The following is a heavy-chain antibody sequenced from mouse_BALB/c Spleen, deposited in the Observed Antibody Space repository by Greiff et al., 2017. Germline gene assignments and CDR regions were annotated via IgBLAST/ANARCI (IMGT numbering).Heavy chain of an antibody. CDR3: ARDTTAYAMDY. CDR2: ISSGGSYT. Sequence: DVQLVESGGGLVKPGGSLKLSCAASGFTFSSYAMSWVRQSPEKRLEWVAEISSGGSYTYYPDTVTGRFTISRDNAKNTLYLEMSSLRSEDTAMYYCARDTTAYAMDYWGQGTSVTVSS. D-gene: IGHD1-2*01. V-gene: IGHV5-9-4*01. J-gene: IGHJ4*01. CDR1: GFTFSSYA.